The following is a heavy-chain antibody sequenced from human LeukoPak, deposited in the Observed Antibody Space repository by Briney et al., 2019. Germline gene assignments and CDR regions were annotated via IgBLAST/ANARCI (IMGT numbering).Heavy chain of an antibody. D-gene: IGHD4-11*01. CDR2: FDPEDGET. V-gene: IGHV1-24*01. CDR1: GYTLTELS. Sequence: ASVTVSCKVSGYTLTELSMHWVRQAPGKGLEWMGGFDPEDGETIYAQKFQGRVTMTEDTSTDTAYMELSSLRSEDTAVYYCATWSSNYDSYYYYGMDVWGQGTTVTVSS. J-gene: IGHJ6*02. CDR3: ATWSSNYDSYYYYGMDV.